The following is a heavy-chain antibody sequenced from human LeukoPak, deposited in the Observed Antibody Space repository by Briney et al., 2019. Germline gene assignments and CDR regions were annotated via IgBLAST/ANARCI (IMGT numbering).Heavy chain of an antibody. Sequence: SETLSLTCAVYGGSFSGYYWSWIRQPPGKGLEWIGEINHSGSTNCNPSLKSRVTISVDTSKNQFSLKLSSVTAADTAVYYCARGPYDFWSGRRSYFDYWGQGTLVTVSS. CDR1: GGSFSGYY. CDR3: ARGPYDFWSGRRSYFDY. CDR2: INHSGST. V-gene: IGHV4-34*01. D-gene: IGHD3-3*01. J-gene: IGHJ4*02.